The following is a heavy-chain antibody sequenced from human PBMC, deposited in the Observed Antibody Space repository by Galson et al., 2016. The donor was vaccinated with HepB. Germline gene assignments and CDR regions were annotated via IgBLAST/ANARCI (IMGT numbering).Heavy chain of an antibody. CDR3: ATDGRQQLFRRLDY. CDR2: ISYDGSTK. D-gene: IGHD6-13*01. Sequence: SLRLSCAASGFTFRTYGVHWVRQAPGKGLEWVALISYDGSTKYYADSVKGRFTISRDNSKNTLYLQMNSLRGEDTAVYYCATDGRQQLFRRLDYWGQGTLVTVSS. J-gene: IGHJ4*02. CDR1: GFTFRTYG. V-gene: IGHV3-30-3*01.